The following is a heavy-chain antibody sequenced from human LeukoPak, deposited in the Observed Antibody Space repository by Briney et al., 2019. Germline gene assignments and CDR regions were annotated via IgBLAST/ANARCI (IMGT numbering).Heavy chain of an antibody. D-gene: IGHD2-15*01. Sequence: GGSLRLSCAASRFTFSSYTMNWVRQAPGKGLEWVSSISSSSSYIYYADSVKGRFTISRDNAKNSLYLQMNSLRAEDTAVYYCARDGGKRVAATFTLFDWGQGTLVTVSS. V-gene: IGHV3-21*01. CDR3: ARDGGKRVAATFTLFD. CDR2: ISSSSSYI. J-gene: IGHJ4*02. CDR1: RFTFSSYT.